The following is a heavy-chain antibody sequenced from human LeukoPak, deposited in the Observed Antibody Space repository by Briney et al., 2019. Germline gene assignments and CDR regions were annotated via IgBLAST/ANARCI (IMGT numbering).Heavy chain of an antibody. CDR1: GYTLISYR. Sequence: GASVKVSCQASGYTLISYRISWVRQAPAQGLAWMGWISAYHGNTNYAQKLQGRVTMTTDTSTSTAYMELRSLRSDDTAVYYCARSRTGWELLYWGQGTLVTVSS. CDR2: ISAYHGNT. J-gene: IGHJ4*02. D-gene: IGHD1-26*01. V-gene: IGHV1-18*01. CDR3: ARSRTGWELLY.